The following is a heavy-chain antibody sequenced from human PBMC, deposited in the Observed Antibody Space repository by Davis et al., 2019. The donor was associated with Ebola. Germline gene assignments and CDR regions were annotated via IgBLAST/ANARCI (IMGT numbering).Heavy chain of an antibody. CDR2: ISSASSDI. J-gene: IGHJ4*02. Sequence: GESLKISCAASGFIFSNYNMNWVRQGPGKGLEWVSYISSASSDIYYADSAKGRFTISRDNSKNTLYLQMNSLRPEDTAMYYCAKDRHPLATNKIYYFDYWGQGVLVTVTS. CDR1: GFIFSNYN. V-gene: IGHV3-48*01. D-gene: IGHD2-8*01. CDR3: AKDRHPLATNKIYYFDY.